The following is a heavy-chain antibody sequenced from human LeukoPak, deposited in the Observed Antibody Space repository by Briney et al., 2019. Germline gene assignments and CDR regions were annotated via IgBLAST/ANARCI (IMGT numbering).Heavy chain of an antibody. CDR1: GFTFSSYE. J-gene: IGHJ4*02. V-gene: IGHV3-23*01. CDR3: AKYGGYDWRPTDY. CDR2: ISGSGGST. D-gene: IGHD5-12*01. Sequence: GGSLRLSCAASGFTFSSYEMSWVRQAPGKGLEWVSAISGSGGSTYYADSVKGRFTISRDNSKNTLYLQMNSLRAEDTAVYYCAKYGGYDWRPTDYWGQGTLVTVSS.